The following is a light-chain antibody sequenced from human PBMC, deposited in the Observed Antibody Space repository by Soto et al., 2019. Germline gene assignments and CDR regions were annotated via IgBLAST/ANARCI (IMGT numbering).Light chain of an antibody. CDR2: CAS. J-gene: IGKJ2*01. V-gene: IGKV3-20*01. CDR1: QTVSSSY. Sequence: EIVLTQSPGTLSLSPGERATLSCRASQTVSSSYLACYQQKPGQAPRILIYCASTRATVISGRLSCSASVTHFTLTIIRLESEDFSVYYCQKYGPSPRHTVGQGTNLEI. CDR3: QKYGPSPRHT.